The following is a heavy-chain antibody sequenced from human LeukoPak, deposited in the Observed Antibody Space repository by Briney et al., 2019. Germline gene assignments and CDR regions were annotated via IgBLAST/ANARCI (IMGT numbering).Heavy chain of an antibody. V-gene: IGHV5-51*01. CDR2: IYPGDSDT. J-gene: IGHJ4*02. Sequence: ESLNISCQGHGYSFTSYWIGWVRQMPGKGLGWMGIIYPGDSDTRYSPSFQGQVTISADKSISTAYLQWSSLEASDTAMYYCARVLRFLEWIRGPYYLDYWGQGTMVTVCS. CDR1: GYSFTSYW. D-gene: IGHD3-3*01. CDR3: ARVLRFLEWIRGPYYLDY.